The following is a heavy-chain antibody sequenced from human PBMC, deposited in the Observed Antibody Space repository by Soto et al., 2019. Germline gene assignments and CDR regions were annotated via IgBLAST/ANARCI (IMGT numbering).Heavy chain of an antibody. Sequence: GESLKISCKGSGYIFSTSWIAWVRQMPGKGLEWMGIIYPGDSDTRYSPTFQGQVTLSADKSISTAFLQWSSLKASDTAMYYCATRSNPLLPNDYFGMDVWGQGTTVTVSS. CDR2: IYPGDSDT. CDR1: GYIFSTSW. CDR3: ATRSNPLLPNDYFGMDV. D-gene: IGHD1-26*01. V-gene: IGHV5-51*01. J-gene: IGHJ6*02.